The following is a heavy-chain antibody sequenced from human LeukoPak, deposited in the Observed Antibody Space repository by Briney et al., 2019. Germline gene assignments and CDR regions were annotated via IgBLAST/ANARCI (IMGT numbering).Heavy chain of an antibody. CDR2: MNPNSGNT. D-gene: IGHD3-10*01. Sequence: ASVKVSCKASGYTFTSYDINWVRQATGQGLEWMGWMNPNSGNTGYAQKFQGRVTITRNTSISTAYMELSSLRSEDTAVYYCARPITMVRGVINDYYGMDVWGQGTTVTVSS. V-gene: IGHV1-8*03. CDR1: GYTFTSYD. CDR3: ARPITMVRGVINDYYGMDV. J-gene: IGHJ6*02.